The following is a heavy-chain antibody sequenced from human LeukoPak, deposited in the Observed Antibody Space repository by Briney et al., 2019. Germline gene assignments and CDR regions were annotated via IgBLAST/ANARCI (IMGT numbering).Heavy chain of an antibody. CDR3: ARGRTFDN. V-gene: IGHV4-59*01. CDR2: IYDRGST. Sequence: SSETLSLTCTVSGGSISSYYWSWIRQPPGKGLEWIGNIYDRGSTKYNPSLKSRVTISVDTSKNQFSLRLNSVTAADTAVYYCARGRTFDNWGQGTLVTVSS. CDR1: GGSISSYY. J-gene: IGHJ4*02.